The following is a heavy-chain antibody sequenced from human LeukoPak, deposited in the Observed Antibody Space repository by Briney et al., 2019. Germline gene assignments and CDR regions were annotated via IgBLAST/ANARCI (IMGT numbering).Heavy chain of an antibody. CDR3: ARERFGYSYGFEC. J-gene: IGHJ4*02. CDR1: GFTFSSYA. D-gene: IGHD5-18*01. V-gene: IGHV3-30-3*01. CDR2: ISYDGSNK. Sequence: PGRSLRLSCAASGFTFSSYAMHWVRQAPGKGLEWVAVISYDGSNKYYADSVKGRFTISRDNSKNTLYLQMNSLRAEDTAVYYCARERFGYSYGFECWGQGTLVTVSS.